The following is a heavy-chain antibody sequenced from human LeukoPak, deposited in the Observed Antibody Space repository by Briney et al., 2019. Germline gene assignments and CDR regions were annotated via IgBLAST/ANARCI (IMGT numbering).Heavy chain of an antibody. CDR2: IYTSGST. CDR1: GGSISSYY. D-gene: IGHD5-24*01. CDR3: ARESPIKDWFDP. J-gene: IGHJ5*02. Sequence: SETLSLTCTVSGGSISSYYWSWIRQPAEKGLEWIGRIYTSGSTNYNPSLKSRVTMSVDTSKNQFSLKLSSVTAADTAVYYCARESPIKDWFDPWGQGTLVTVSS. V-gene: IGHV4-4*07.